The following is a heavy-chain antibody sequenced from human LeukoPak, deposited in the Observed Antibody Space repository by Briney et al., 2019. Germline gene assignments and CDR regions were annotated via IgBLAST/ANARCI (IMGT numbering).Heavy chain of an antibody. V-gene: IGHV1-69*04. J-gene: IGHJ3*02. D-gene: IGHD3-9*01. CDR3: ARDPVYYDILTGYYEGLAFDI. CDR1: GYTFTGYY. CDR2: IIPILGIA. Sequence: ASVKVSCKASGYTFTGYYMHWVRQAPGQGLEWMGRIIPILGIANYAQKFQGRVTITADKSTSTAYMELSSLRSEDTAVYYCARDPVYYDILTGYYEGLAFDIWGQGTMVTVSS.